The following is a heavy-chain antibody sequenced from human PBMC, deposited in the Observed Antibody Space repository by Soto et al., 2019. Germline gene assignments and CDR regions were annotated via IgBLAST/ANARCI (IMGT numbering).Heavy chain of an antibody. Sequence: SETLSLTCTVSGASISSDGYSWSWIRQPPGKGLEWIGYFYHDGTTYYNPSLRSRVTISVDKSKNQFSLRLISVTAADTAVYYCAGSRYCSSTTCYFFDYWGQGALVTVS. D-gene: IGHD2-2*01. V-gene: IGHV4-30-2*01. CDR1: GASISSDGYS. J-gene: IGHJ4*02. CDR2: FYHDGTT. CDR3: AGSRYCSSTTCYFFDY.